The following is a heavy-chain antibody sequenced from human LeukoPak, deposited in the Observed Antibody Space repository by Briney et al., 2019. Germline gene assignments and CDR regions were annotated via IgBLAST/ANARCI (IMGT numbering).Heavy chain of an antibody. J-gene: IGHJ4*02. CDR2: INSDGSTT. CDR3: GRSEYYFRY. CDR1: GFTFSSYW. Sequence: PGGSLRLSCAASGFTFSSYWMHWVRQVPGKGLVWVSHINSDGSTTNYADSVKGRFTISRDNAKNTLYLQMNSLRGDDTAVYYCGRSEYYFRYWGQGTLATVSS. V-gene: IGHV3-74*01.